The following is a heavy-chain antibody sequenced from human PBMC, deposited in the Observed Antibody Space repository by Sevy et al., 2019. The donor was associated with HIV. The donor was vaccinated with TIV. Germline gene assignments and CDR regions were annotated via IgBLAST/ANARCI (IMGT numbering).Heavy chain of an antibody. D-gene: IGHD2-2*01. V-gene: IGHV1-8*01. CDR3: AKASRSTSGAFDL. CDR1: GYTFTNND. J-gene: IGHJ3*01. CDR2: MNPDSGNT. Sequence: ASVKVSCKASGYTFTNNDINWVRQAAGQGLEWMGWMNPDSGNTGYTQKFQGRVTMTRDTVISTAYMELSSLSSEDTAVNYCAKASRSTSGAFDLWGQGTMVTVSS.